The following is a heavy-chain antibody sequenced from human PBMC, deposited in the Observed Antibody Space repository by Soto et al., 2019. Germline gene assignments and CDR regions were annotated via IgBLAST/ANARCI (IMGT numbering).Heavy chain of an antibody. CDR1: GGTFSTYA. J-gene: IGHJ4*02. D-gene: IGHD3-22*01. CDR3: ARGVHYDSSGYYYFY. V-gene: IGHV1-69*13. CDR2: IIPLFGTA. Sequence: SVKVSCKASGGTFSTYAIDWVRQAPGQGLEWMGGIIPLFGTAKYAQNFQGRITITADESTNTAYMELRSLRSQDTAVYYCARGVHYDSSGYYYFYWGQGPLVTVSS.